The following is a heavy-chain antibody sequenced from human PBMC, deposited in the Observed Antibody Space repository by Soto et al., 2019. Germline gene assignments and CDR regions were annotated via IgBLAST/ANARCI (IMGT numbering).Heavy chain of an antibody. CDR2: SYWDDDK. CDR1: GFSLSTSGVG. V-gene: IGHV2-5*02. CDR3: AHRFHYCSGRTCAYYFDY. J-gene: IGHJ4*02. D-gene: IGHD2-15*01. Sequence: QITLKESGPTLVKPTQTLTLTCTFSGFSLSTSGVGVGWIRQPPGKALEWLGLSYWDDDKSYSPSLKTRLTIIKDTSKSQVVLTMTNMDPVDTATYYCAHRFHYCSGRTCAYYFDYWGQGTLVTVSS.